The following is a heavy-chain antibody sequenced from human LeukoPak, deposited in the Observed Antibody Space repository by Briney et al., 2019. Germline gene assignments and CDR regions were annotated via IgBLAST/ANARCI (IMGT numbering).Heavy chain of an antibody. J-gene: IGHJ6*03. V-gene: IGHV1-69*13. CDR1: GGTFSSYA. Sequence: SVKVSCKASGGTFSSYAISWVRQAPGQGLEWMGGIIPIFGTANYAQKFQGRVTITADESTSTAYMELSSLRYEDTAVYYCSSGSSGYGYYYYLDVWGKGITVTVSS. D-gene: IGHD3-22*01. CDR3: SSGSSGYGYYYYLDV. CDR2: IIPIFGTA.